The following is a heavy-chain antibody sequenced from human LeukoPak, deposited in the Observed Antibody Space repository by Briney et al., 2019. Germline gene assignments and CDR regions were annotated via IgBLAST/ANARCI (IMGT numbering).Heavy chain of an antibody. CDR3: ARGNRDSSGFYYYYGMDV. J-gene: IGHJ6*02. CDR2: ISWDSYNI. Sequence: QTGGSLRLSCAASGFTFDDYAMFWVRQAPGKGLEWVSGISWDSYNIGYAASVKGRFTISRDNAKNSLYLQLSSLRAEDTAFYYCARGNRDSSGFYYYYGMDVWGQGTTVTVSS. D-gene: IGHD6-19*01. CDR1: GFTFDDYA. V-gene: IGHV3-9*01.